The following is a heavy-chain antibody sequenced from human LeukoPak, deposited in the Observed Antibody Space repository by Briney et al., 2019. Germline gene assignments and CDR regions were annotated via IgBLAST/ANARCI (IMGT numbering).Heavy chain of an antibody. D-gene: IGHD3-10*01. V-gene: IGHV3-23*01. CDR3: AKDLETINPTMD. Sequence: PGGSLRLSCAVSGFIFSSHAMSWVRQAPGKGLEWVSSIGGSGKNTFYADAVKGRFTISRDNSKDTLYLQMNSLRAEDTAVYYCAKDLETINPTMDWGQGTLATVSS. CDR2: IGGSGKNT. CDR1: GFIFSSHA. J-gene: IGHJ4*02.